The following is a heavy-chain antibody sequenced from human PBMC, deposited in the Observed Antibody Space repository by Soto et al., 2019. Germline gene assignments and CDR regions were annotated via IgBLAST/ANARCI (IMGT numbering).Heavy chain of an antibody. CDR3: ARESEDLTSNFDY. V-gene: IGHV3-21*06. J-gene: IGHJ4*02. CDR2: ISSTTNYI. CDR1: GFTFTRFS. Sequence: GGSLRLSCAASGFTFTRFSMNWVRQAPGKGLEWVSSISSTTNYIYYGDSMKGRFTISRDNAKNSLYLEMNSLRAEDTAVYYCARESEDLTSNFDYWGQGPLVTVSS.